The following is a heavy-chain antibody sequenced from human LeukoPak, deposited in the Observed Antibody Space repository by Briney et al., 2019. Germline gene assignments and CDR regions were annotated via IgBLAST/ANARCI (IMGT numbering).Heavy chain of an antibody. Sequence: GGSLRLSYAASGFTVSNNYMSWVRQAPGKGLEWVSLIYSSGSTDYADSVKGRFTISRDNSKNTLYLQMNSLRDEDTAVYYCARGGDIVGTSRSAFDIWGQGTMVTVSS. CDR1: GFTVSNNY. V-gene: IGHV3-53*01. CDR2: IYSSGST. D-gene: IGHD1-26*01. J-gene: IGHJ3*02. CDR3: ARGGDIVGTSRSAFDI.